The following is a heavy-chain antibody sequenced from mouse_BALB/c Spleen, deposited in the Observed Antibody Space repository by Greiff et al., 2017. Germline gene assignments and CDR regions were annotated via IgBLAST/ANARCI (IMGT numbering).Heavy chain of an antibody. Sequence: VQLQQSGAELVKPGASVKLSCTVSGFNIKDTYMHWVQQRPEQGLEWIGKINSADGNYKYEPKIQGKATITADTSSNTAYLQLSSLTSEDTAVYYCASPYGYDLWFAYWGQGTLVTVSA. CDR2: INSADGNY. V-gene: IGHV14-3*02. CDR3: ASPYGYDLWFAY. D-gene: IGHD2-14*01. CDR1: GFNIKDTY. J-gene: IGHJ3*01.